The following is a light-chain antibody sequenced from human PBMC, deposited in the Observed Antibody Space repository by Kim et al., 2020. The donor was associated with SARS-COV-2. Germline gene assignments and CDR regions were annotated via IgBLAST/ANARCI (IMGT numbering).Light chain of an antibody. V-gene: IGKV3-11*01. J-gene: IGKJ3*01. CDR1: QSVRSY. Sequence: SPGERATLSRRARQSVRSYLAWYQQKPGQAPRLLIYDASNRATGIPARFSGSGSGTDFTLTISSLEPEDFAVYYCQQRSNWPPLTFGPGTKVDIK. CDR3: QQRSNWPPLT. CDR2: DAS.